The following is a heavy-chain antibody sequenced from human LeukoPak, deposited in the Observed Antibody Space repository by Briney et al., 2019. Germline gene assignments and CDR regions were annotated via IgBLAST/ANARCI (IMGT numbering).Heavy chain of an antibody. CDR1: GGSIISYY. Sequence: SETLSPTCTVSGGSIISYYWSWIRQPPGKGLEWMGYIYYSGSTNYNPSLKSRVTISVDTSKNQFSLKLSSVTAADTDVYYCARSEEDYDILTGYYLASGMDVWGKGTTVTVSS. J-gene: IGHJ6*04. CDR3: ARSEEDYDILTGYYLASGMDV. V-gene: IGHV4-59*01. D-gene: IGHD3-9*01. CDR2: IYYSGST.